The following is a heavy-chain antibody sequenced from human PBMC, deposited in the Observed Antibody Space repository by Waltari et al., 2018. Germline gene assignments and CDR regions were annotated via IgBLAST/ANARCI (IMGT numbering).Heavy chain of an antibody. D-gene: IGHD1-26*01. CDR3: ATHWSGSYSDY. V-gene: IGHV3-66*04. CDR2: SDSGGST. J-gene: IGHJ4*02. Sequence: EVQLVESGGGLVQPGGSLILSCAASGFTVSTDYMTWVRRAPGKGLGWVTSSDSGGSTYCADSVKGRFTISRDNSKNTWYLQLNSLRAEDTAVYYCATHWSGSYSDYWGQGNLVTVSS. CDR1: GFTVSTDY.